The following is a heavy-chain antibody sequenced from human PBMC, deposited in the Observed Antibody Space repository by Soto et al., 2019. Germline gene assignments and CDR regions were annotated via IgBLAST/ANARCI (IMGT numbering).Heavy chain of an antibody. V-gene: IGHV4-34*01. Sequence: KSSETLSLTCAVYGGSFSGYYWSWIRQPPGKGLEWIGEINHSGSTNYNPSLKSRVTISVDTSKNQFSLKLSSVTAADTAVYYCARAYRYSYGRNWFDPWGQGTLVTVSS. J-gene: IGHJ5*02. CDR3: ARAYRYSYGRNWFDP. CDR2: INHSGST. D-gene: IGHD5-18*01. CDR1: GGSFSGYY.